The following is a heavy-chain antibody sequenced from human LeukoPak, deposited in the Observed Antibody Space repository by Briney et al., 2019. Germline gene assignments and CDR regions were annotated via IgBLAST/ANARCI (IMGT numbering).Heavy chain of an antibody. J-gene: IGHJ5*02. D-gene: IGHD3-3*01. CDR1: GYTFTGYY. Sequence: ASVKVSCKASGYTFTGYYMHWVRQAPGQGLEWMGRINPNSGGTNYAQKFQGRVTMTRDTSISTAYMELSRLRSDDTAVYYSARTAVRITIFGVVPNWFDPWGQGTLVTVSS. CDR3: ARTAVRITIFGVVPNWFDP. V-gene: IGHV1-2*06. CDR2: INPNSGGT.